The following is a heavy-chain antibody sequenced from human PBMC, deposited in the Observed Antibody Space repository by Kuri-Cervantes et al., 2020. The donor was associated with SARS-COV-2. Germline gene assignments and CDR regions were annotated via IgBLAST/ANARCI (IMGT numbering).Heavy chain of an antibody. J-gene: IGHJ4*02. CDR1: GYSFTSYW. V-gene: IGHV5-51*01. D-gene: IGHD2-15*01. CDR2: IYPGDSVT. Sequence: GESLKISCKGSGYSFTSYWIGWVRQMPGKGLEWMGIIYPGDSVTRYSPSFQGQVTISANKSISTAYLQWSSLKASDTAMYYCARPGYCSGGSCYSLYYWGQGTLVTVSS. CDR3: ARPGYCSGGSCYSLYY.